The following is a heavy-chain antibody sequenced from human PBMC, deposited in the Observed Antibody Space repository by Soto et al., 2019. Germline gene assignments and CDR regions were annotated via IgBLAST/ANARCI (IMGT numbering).Heavy chain of an antibody. V-gene: IGHV3-23*01. CDR1: GFIFSSYA. CDR2: ISGTGVNT. CDR3: AKNSVHNLYRTSSLEDCFGP. Sequence: GGSLRLSCEASGFIFSSYAITWVRQAPGKGLEWVSTISGTGVNTYYADSVKGRFTVSRDNSKNTVWLQMNSLRAAESSVYYCAKNSVHNLYRTSSLEDCFGPWGQGTLVTVSS. J-gene: IGHJ5*02. D-gene: IGHD6-6*01.